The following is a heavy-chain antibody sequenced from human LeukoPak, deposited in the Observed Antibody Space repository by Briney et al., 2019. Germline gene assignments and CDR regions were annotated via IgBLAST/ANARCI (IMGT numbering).Heavy chain of an antibody. J-gene: IGHJ6*03. V-gene: IGHV3-30*02. CDR2: IRYDGSNK. CDR1: GFTFSSYG. D-gene: IGHD2-2*01. Sequence: QTGGSLRLSCAASGFTFSSYGMHWVRQAPGKGLEWVAFIRYDGSNKYYADSVKGRFTISRDNSKNTLYLQMNSLRAEDTAVYYCARDLALVPAAIGYYMDVWGKGTTVTVSS. CDR3: ARDLALVPAAIGYYMDV.